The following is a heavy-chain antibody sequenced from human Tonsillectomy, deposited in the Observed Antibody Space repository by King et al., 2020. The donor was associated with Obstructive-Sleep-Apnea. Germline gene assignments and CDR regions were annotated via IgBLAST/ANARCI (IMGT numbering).Heavy chain of an antibody. CDR3: ARDSSIFYYFDY. CDR1: GGSINNYY. D-gene: IGHD6-6*01. J-gene: IGHJ4*02. CDR2: ISYSGST. V-gene: IGHV4-59*01. Sequence: QLQESGPGLVKPSETLSLTCTVSGGSINNYYWSWIRQPPGKGLEWIGYISYSGSTNYNPSLKSPVTISLDTSKNQFSLKLSSVTAADTAVYYCARDSSIFYYFDYWGQGTLVTVSS.